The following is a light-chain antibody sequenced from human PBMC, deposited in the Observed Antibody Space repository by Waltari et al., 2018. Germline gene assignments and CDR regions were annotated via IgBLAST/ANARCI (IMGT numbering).Light chain of an antibody. J-gene: IGLJ1*01. Sequence: QSALTQPASVSGSPGQSITISCTGTSSDVGTYDYVSWYQQHPGKAPKLMIYDVTKRPSGIANRFSGSKSGNTASLTISGLQAEDEADYYCSSYTTSSTVYVFVTGTKVTVL. CDR3: SSYTTSSTVYV. V-gene: IGLV2-14*03. CDR1: SSDVGTYDY. CDR2: DVT.